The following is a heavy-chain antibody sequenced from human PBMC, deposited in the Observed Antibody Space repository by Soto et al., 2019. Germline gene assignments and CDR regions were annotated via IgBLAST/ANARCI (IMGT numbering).Heavy chain of an antibody. Sequence: SETLSLTCSISSDSISSYYWIWIRQSPGKGLEWIGYTDYSGNTNYNPSLKSRVTISGDTSKNQFSLRLSSVTAADTAVYYCARAVGDPLYYLDYWGQGTLVTVSS. CDR1: SDSISSYY. CDR3: ARAVGDPLYYLDY. D-gene: IGHD6-19*01. V-gene: IGHV4-59*08. J-gene: IGHJ4*02. CDR2: TDYSGNT.